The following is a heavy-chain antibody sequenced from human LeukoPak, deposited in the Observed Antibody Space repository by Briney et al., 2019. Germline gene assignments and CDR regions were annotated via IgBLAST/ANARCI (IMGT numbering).Heavy chain of an antibody. V-gene: IGHV1-2*06. Sequence: ASVKVSCKASGYTFTGYYMHWVRQAPGQGLEWMGRINPNSGGTNYAQKFQGGVTMTRDTSISTAYMELSRLRSDDTAVYYCARDTVTTNPSPSFDYWGQGTLVTVSS. CDR2: INPNSGGT. CDR3: ARDTVTTNPSPSFDY. J-gene: IGHJ4*02. D-gene: IGHD4-17*01. CDR1: GYTFTGYY.